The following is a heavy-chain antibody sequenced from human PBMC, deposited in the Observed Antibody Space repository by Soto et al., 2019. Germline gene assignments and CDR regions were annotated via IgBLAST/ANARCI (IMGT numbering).Heavy chain of an antibody. D-gene: IGHD4-17*01. CDR2: IYYSGST. CDR3: ARTTLTTVTTRWFDY. CDR1: GGSISSYY. J-gene: IGHJ4*02. Sequence: SETLSLTCTVSGGSISSYYWSWIRQPPGKGLEWIGYIYYSGSTNYNPSLKSRVTISVDTSKNQFSLKLTSVTAADTAVYYCARTTLTTVTTRWFDYWGQGTLVTVSS. V-gene: IGHV4-59*01.